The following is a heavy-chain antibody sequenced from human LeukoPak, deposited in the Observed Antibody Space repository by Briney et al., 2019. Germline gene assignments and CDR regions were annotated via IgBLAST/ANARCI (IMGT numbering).Heavy chain of an antibody. CDR1: GFTFDDYG. CDR2: INWNGGST. J-gene: IGHJ4*02. CDR3: ARDHYYDSSGYYGY. D-gene: IGHD3-22*01. V-gene: IGHV3-20*04. Sequence: GGSLRLSCAASGFTFDDYGMSWVRQAPGKGLEWVSGINWNGGSTGYADSVKGRFTISRDNAKNSLYLQMNSLRAEDTAVYYCARDHYYDSSGYYGYWGQGTLVTVSS.